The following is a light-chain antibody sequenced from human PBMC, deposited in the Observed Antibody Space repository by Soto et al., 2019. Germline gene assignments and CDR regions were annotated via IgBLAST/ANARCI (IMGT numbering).Light chain of an antibody. CDR2: DVS. J-gene: IGLJ3*02. CDR3: CSYAGSYTLV. CDR1: SSDVGAYNY. Sequence: QSALTQPRSVSGSPGQSVTISCTGTSSDVGAYNYVSWYQQHPGKVPKLMIYDVSRRPSGVPDRFSGDKSGNTASLTISGLQADDEADYYCCSYAGSYTLVFGGGTKVTVL. V-gene: IGLV2-11*01.